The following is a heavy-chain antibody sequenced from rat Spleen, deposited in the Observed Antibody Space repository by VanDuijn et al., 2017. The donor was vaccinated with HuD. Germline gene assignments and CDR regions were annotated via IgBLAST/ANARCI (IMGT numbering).Heavy chain of an antibody. V-gene: IGHV5-7*01. D-gene: IGHD1-1*01. CDR1: GFTFSDYY. CDR2: ISYDGAST. J-gene: IGHJ1*01. CDR3: ARRLLQWWDWYFDF. Sequence: EVQLVESGGGLVQPGRSLKLSCAVSGFTFSDYYMAWVRQAPKKGLEWVATISYDGASTYYRDSVKDRFTISRDNAKSTLYLQMDSLRSEDTATYYCARRLLQWWDWYFDFWGPGTMVTVSS.